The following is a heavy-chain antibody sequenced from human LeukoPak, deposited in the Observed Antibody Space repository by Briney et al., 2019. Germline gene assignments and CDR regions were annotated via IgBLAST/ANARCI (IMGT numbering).Heavy chain of an antibody. Sequence: SETLSLTCSVSGGSISSNSYYWGWIRQPPGKGLEWIGSIYYSGSTYHNPSLKSRVTISVDTSKNQFSLKLSSVTAADTAMYYCVYTSGWYLYSYFDCWGQGTLVTVFS. CDR2: IYYSGST. D-gene: IGHD6-19*01. J-gene: IGHJ4*02. CDR1: GGSISSNSYY. V-gene: IGHV4-39*01. CDR3: VYTSGWYLYSYFDC.